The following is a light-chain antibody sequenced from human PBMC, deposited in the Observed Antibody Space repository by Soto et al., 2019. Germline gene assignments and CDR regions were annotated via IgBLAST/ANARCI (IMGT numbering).Light chain of an antibody. J-gene: IGKJ3*01. CDR3: QQYNTWPPRFT. CDR1: QSVSSN. CDR2: DAS. V-gene: IGKV3-15*01. Sequence: EIVMTQSPATLSVSPGERATLSCRASQSVSSNLAWYQQKPGQAPRLLIYDASTRATGIPARFSGSGSGTEFTLTISSLQSEDFAVYYGQQYNTWPPRFTFGPGTKVVIK.